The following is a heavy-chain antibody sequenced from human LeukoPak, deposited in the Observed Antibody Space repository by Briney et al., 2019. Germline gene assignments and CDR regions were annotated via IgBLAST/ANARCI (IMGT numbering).Heavy chain of an antibody. Sequence: ASVKVSCKAFGYTFTAYYMHWVRQAPGQGLEWMGWINLYSGGTNYAQKFQGRVTMTGDTSISTAYMEPSRLRSDDAAVYYCAREGLGDAFDIWGQGTMVTVSS. CDR1: GYTFTAYY. D-gene: IGHD3/OR15-3a*01. V-gene: IGHV1-2*02. J-gene: IGHJ3*02. CDR2: INLYSGGT. CDR3: AREGLGDAFDI.